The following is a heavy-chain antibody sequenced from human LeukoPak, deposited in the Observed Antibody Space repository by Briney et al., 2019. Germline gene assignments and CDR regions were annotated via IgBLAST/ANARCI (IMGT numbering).Heavy chain of an antibody. CDR3: ARELGDYYGSGMGPNLFDP. Sequence: ASVKVSCKASGYTFTSYGISWVRQAPGQGLEWMGWISAYNGNTNYAQKLQGRVTMTTDTSTSTAYMELRSLRSDDTAVYYCARELGDYYGSGMGPNLFDPWGQGTLVTVSS. CDR2: ISAYNGNT. J-gene: IGHJ5*02. V-gene: IGHV1-18*01. CDR1: GYTFTSYG. D-gene: IGHD3-10*01.